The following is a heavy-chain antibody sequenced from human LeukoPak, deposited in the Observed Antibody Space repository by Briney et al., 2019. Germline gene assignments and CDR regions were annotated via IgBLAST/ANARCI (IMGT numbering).Heavy chain of an antibody. D-gene: IGHD6-6*01. V-gene: IGHV3-21*04. J-gene: IGHJ4*02. CDR1: GFSFSTYS. CDR2: ISSSTTYI. Sequence: GGSLRLSCAASGFSFSTYSMNWVRQAPGKGLECVSSISSSTTYIYYADSVKGRFTISRDNAKNSLYLQMNSLRAEDTAVYYCAGHGSSSGWGQGTLVTVSS. CDR3: AGHGSSSG.